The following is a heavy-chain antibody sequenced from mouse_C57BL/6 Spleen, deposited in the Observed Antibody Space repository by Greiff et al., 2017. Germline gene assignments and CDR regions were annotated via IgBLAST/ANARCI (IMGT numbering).Heavy chain of an antibody. CDR3: ARYYDYDSGYFDV. V-gene: IGHV3-8*01. CDR2: ISYSGST. D-gene: IGHD2-4*01. J-gene: IGHJ1*03. CDR1: GYSITSDY. Sequence: EVKLMESGPGLAKPSQTLSLTCSVTGYSITSDYWNWIRKFPGNKLEYMGYISYSGSTYYNPSLKSRISITRDTSKNQYYLQLNSVTTEDTATYYCARYYDYDSGYFDVWGTGTTVTVSS.